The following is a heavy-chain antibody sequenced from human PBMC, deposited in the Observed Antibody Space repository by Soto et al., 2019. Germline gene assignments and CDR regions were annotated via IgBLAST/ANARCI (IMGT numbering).Heavy chain of an antibody. CDR3: ARSEASASLLWFGEFHP. D-gene: IGHD3-10*01. J-gene: IGHJ5*02. V-gene: IGHV1-18*01. Sequence: QVQLVQSGAEVKKPGASVKVSCKASGYTFTSYGISWVRQAPGQGLEWMGWISAYNGNTNYAQKLQGRVTMTTDTATSTAYMELRSLRSDDTAVYYCARSEASASLLWFGEFHPGGQGTLVTVSS. CDR1: GYTFTSYG. CDR2: ISAYNGNT.